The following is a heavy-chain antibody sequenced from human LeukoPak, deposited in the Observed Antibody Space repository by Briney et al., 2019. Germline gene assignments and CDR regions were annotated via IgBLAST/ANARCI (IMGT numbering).Heavy chain of an antibody. CDR3: TTDLQWLVLVGYNYYIDV. D-gene: IGHD6-19*01. CDR1: GFTVSSNY. Sequence: SGGSLRLSCAASGFTVSSNYMSWVRQAPGKGLEWVSVIYSGGSTYYADSVKGRFTISRDNSKNTLYLQMNSLKTEDTAVYYCTTDLQWLVLVGYNYYIDVWGKGTTVIVSS. J-gene: IGHJ6*03. CDR2: IYSGGST. V-gene: IGHV3-53*01.